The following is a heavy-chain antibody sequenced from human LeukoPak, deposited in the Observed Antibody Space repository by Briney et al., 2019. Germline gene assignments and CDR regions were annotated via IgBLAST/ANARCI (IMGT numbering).Heavy chain of an antibody. CDR3: VKDWGVLPDYTADGFDI. CDR1: RFIFSTYG. D-gene: IGHD3-10*01. V-gene: IGHV3-30*02. Sequence: GGSLRLSCAASRFIFSTYGMHWVRQAPGKGLEWVAFIRPDGSNEYYAASVTGRFAISRDNSQNTLHLQMNSLRLEDTAVYYCVKDWGVLPDYTADGFDIWGPGTMVTVSS. CDR2: IRPDGSNE. J-gene: IGHJ3*02.